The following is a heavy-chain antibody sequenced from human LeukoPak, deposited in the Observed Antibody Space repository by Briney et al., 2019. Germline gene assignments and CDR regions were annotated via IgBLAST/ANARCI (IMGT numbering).Heavy chain of an antibody. Sequence: GGSLRLSCAASGFTFSSYGMHWVRQAPGKGLEWVAIISYDGSNKYYADSVKGRFTISRDNSKNTLYLQMNSLRAEDTAVYYCARPGYSYGYGYFDYWGQGTLVTVSS. D-gene: IGHD5-18*01. CDR1: GFTFSSYG. CDR2: ISYDGSNK. V-gene: IGHV3-30*03. CDR3: ARPGYSYGYGYFDY. J-gene: IGHJ4*02.